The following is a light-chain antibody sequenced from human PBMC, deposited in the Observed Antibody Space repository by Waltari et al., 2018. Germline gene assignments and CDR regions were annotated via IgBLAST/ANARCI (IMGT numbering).Light chain of an antibody. CDR3: NSYTRSNSWV. V-gene: IGLV2-14*03. Sequence: QSALTQPASVSGSPGQSITISCTGTSSDVGFYNYVSWYQQHPGKAPKLLIYDVSERPPGVSNRFSGSKSGNTASLTISGLQADDEADYYCNSYTRSNSWVFGGGTKLTVL. CDR2: DVS. CDR1: SSDVGFYNY. J-gene: IGLJ3*02.